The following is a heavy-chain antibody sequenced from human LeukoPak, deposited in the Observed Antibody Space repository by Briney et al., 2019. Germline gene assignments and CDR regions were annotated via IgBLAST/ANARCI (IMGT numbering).Heavy chain of an antibody. CDR2: IYYSGSTYYSGST. Sequence: SETLSLTCTVSGGSISSYYWTWIRQPPGKGLEWIGYIYYSGSTYYSGSTNYNPSLKSRVTISVDTSKNQFSLKLSSVTAADTAVYYCASLFNRGKRWSHYYYYYMDVWGKGTTVTVSS. J-gene: IGHJ6*03. D-gene: IGHD4-23*01. V-gene: IGHV4-59*12. CDR1: GGSISSYY. CDR3: ASLFNRGKRWSHYYYYYMDV.